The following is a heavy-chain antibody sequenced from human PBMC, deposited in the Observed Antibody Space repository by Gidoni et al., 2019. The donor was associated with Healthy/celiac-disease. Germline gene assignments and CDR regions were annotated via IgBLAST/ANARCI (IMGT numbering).Heavy chain of an antibody. V-gene: IGHV3-48*02. CDR3: ARTQGFVYCSGGSCRTHDAFDI. J-gene: IGHJ3*02. Sequence: EVQLVESGGGLVQPGGSLRLSCAASGFTFSSYSMNWVRQAPGKGLEWVSYISSSSSTIYYADSVKGRFTISRDNAKNSLYLQMNSLRDEDTAVYYCARTQGFVYCSGGSCRTHDAFDIWGQGTMVTVSS. CDR1: GFTFSSYS. CDR2: ISSSSSTI. D-gene: IGHD2-15*01.